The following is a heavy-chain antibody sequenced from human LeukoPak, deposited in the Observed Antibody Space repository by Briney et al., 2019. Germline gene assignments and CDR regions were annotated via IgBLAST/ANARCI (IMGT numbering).Heavy chain of an antibody. CDR2: IIPIFGTA. J-gene: IGHJ4*02. V-gene: IGHV1-69*06. CDR3: ARKNYDSLDY. D-gene: IGHD3-16*01. CDR1: GGTFSSYA. Sequence: ASVKVSCKASGGTFSSYAISWVRQAPGQGLEWMGGIIPIFGTANYAQKFQGRVTITADTSTSTAYMEVRSLRSEDTAVHYCARKNYDSLDYWGQGTLVTVSS.